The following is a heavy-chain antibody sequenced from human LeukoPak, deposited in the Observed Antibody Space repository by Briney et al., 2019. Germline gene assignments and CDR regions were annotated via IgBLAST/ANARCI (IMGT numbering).Heavy chain of an antibody. D-gene: IGHD2-21*02. J-gene: IGHJ4*02. CDR3: ARVAYCGSDCYSFDY. CDR2: IYYSGST. Sequence: SETLSLTCTVCGGSISGYYWSWIRQPPGKGLEGIAYIYYSGSTNYNPSLKSQFTISVNTSKKQCSLKLSSVTAADTAVYYCARVAYCGSDCYSFDYWGQRTLVTVSS. V-gene: IGHV4-59*01. CDR1: GGSISGYY.